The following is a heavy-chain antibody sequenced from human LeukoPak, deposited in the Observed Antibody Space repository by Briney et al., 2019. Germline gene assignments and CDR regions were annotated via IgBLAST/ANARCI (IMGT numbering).Heavy chain of an antibody. D-gene: IGHD6-19*01. CDR2: INWNGGST. V-gene: IGHV3-20*04. J-gene: IGHJ4*02. CDR3: ARDGTLYSSGCPDY. Sequence: GGSLRLSCAASGFTFDDYGMSWVRQAPGKGLEWVSGINWNGGSTGYADSVKGRFTISRDNAKNSLYLQMNSLRAEDTALYYCARDGTLYSSGCPDYWGQRTLVTVSS. CDR1: GFTFDDYG.